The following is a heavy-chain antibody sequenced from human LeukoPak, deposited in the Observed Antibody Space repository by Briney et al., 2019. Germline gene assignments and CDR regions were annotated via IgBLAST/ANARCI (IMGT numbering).Heavy chain of an antibody. CDR2: MRPNGGTA. J-gene: IGHJ6*02. CDR3: ARRLTYYHVWSRNPGYHYYGMDV. CDR1: GYTFTSYD. Sequence: ASVKVSCKASGYTFTSYDIIWVRQASGQGLQWVGWMRPNGGTADYAREFWGRVTMTSDTSIGTAYMELSGLRSEDTAVYYCARRLTYYHVWSRNPGYHYYGMDVWGQGTTVTVSS. V-gene: IGHV1-8*01. D-gene: IGHD3-3*01.